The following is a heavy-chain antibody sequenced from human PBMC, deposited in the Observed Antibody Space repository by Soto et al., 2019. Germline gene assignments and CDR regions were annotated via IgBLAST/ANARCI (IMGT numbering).Heavy chain of an antibody. CDR1: GLTFSNCG. V-gene: IGHV3-23*01. D-gene: IGHD1-1*01. J-gene: IGHJ4*02. Sequence: EVQLLESGGGLVQPGGSLRLSCAASGLTFSNCGMSWVRQAPGKGLDWVAGIDGSGRNTYYADPVKGRFTISRDNSKNTRFLQMNSLRAEDTAIYYCAKDGLSNSPSAIDYWGQGTLVTVSS. CDR2: IDGSGRNT. CDR3: AKDGLSNSPSAIDY.